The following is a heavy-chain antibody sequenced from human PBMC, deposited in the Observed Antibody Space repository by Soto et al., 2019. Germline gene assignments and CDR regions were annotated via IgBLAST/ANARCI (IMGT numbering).Heavy chain of an antibody. D-gene: IGHD6-6*01. CDR3: ASTGKSGDTYSSSSFAFDI. CDR2: ISSSSSYT. V-gene: IGHV3-11*06. J-gene: IGHJ3*02. CDR1: GFTFSDYY. Sequence: GGSLRLSCAASGFTFSDYYMSWIRQAPGKGLEWVSYISSSSSYTNYEDSVKGRFTISRDKAKNSLYLQMNSLRAEDTAVYYCASTGKSGDTYSSSSFAFDIWGQGTMVTVSS.